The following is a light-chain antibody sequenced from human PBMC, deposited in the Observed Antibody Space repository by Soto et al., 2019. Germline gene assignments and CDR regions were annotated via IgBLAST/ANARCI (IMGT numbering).Light chain of an antibody. CDR3: QQGFSIPPYT. CDR1: QIINNY. Sequence: DIQMTQSPSSLSASVGDSVTITCRASQIINNYLYLYQQKPGKAPKLLIYAASSLQSGVPSRFSGSGSGTDFTLTISSLQLEDFATYYCQQGFSIPPYTFGQGTKLEIK. V-gene: IGKV1-39*01. CDR2: AAS. J-gene: IGKJ2*01.